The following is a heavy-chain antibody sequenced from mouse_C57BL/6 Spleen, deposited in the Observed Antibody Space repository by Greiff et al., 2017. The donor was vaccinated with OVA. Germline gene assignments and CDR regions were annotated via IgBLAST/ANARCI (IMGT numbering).Heavy chain of an antibody. V-gene: IGHV3-6*01. CDR3: ARDRDGPLFDY. CDR2: ISYDGSN. CDR1: GYTITSGYY. D-gene: IGHD2-3*01. J-gene: IGHJ2*01. Sequence: EVQLQESGPGLVKPSQSLSLTCSVTGYTITSGYYWNWIRQFPGNKLEWMGYISYDGSNNYNPSLKNRISITRDTSKNQFFLKLNSVTTEDTATYYCARDRDGPLFDYWGQGTTLTVSS.